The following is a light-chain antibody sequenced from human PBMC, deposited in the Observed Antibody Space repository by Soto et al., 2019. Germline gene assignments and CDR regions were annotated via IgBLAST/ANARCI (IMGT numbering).Light chain of an antibody. V-gene: IGKV3-11*01. CDR1: QTVNTY. Sequence: IVLTQSPATLSLCPGETAVLSCRASQTVNTYRSWYQQRPGQAPRLLIYDASKRVPGIPARFSGSGSGTDFTLTISRLEPEDFALYYCQQRGTSITFGQGTRLEIE. CDR3: QQRGTSIT. J-gene: IGKJ5*01. CDR2: DAS.